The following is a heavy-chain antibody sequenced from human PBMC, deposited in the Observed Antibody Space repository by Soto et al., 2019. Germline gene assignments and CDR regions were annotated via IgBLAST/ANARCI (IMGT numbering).Heavy chain of an antibody. D-gene: IGHD5-12*01. J-gene: IGHJ4*02. CDR3: ARTRLRGYSGYDYYFDY. CDR1: GGSISSYY. V-gene: IGHV4-59*08. CDR2: IYYSGST. Sequence: PSETLSLTCTVSGGSISSYYWSWIRQPPGEGLEWIGYIYYSGSTNYNPSLKSRVTISVDTSKNQFSLKLSSVTAADTAVYYCARTRLRGYSGYDYYFDYWGQGTLVTVSS.